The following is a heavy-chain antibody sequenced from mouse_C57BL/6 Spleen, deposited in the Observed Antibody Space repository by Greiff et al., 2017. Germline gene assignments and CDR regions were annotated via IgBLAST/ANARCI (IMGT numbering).Heavy chain of an antibody. Sequence: QVQLQQSGAELVRPGASVTLSCKASGYTFTDYEMHWVQQTPVHGLEWIGAIDPETGGTAYNQKFKGKAILTADKSSSTAYMELRSLTSEDSAVYYCTGGYGSSQPAWFAYWGQGTLVTVSA. V-gene: IGHV1-15*01. D-gene: IGHD1-1*01. CDR2: IDPETGGT. J-gene: IGHJ3*01. CDR3: TGGYGSSQPAWFAY. CDR1: GYTFTDYE.